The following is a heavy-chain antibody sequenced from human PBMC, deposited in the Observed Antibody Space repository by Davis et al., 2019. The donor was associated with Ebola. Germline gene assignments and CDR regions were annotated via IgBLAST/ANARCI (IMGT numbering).Heavy chain of an antibody. CDR2: TTPIFGPA. CDR1: GGTFSSQA. CDR3: ASGGTSHRYYGMDV. Sequence: SVQVSCNASGGTFSSQAISWVRQAPGQGLEWMGGTTPIFGPANYAQKFQGRVTITADESTSTAYMEVGSLRSEDTAVYYCASGGTSHRYYGMDVWGQGTTVTVSS. V-gene: IGHV1-69*13. D-gene: IGHD3-16*01. J-gene: IGHJ6*02.